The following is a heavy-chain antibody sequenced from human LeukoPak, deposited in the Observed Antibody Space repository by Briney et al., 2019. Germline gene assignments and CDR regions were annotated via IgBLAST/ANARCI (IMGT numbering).Heavy chain of an antibody. V-gene: IGHV4-39*01. Sequence: SETLSLTCTVSGGSISSSSYYWGWIRQPPGKGLEWIGSIYYSGSTYYNPSLKSRVTISVDTSKNQFSLKLSSVTAADTAVYYCARPQCSSTSCSFDYWGQGTLVTVSS. CDR2: IYYSGST. CDR1: GGSISSSSYY. D-gene: IGHD2-2*01. CDR3: ARPQCSSTSCSFDY. J-gene: IGHJ4*02.